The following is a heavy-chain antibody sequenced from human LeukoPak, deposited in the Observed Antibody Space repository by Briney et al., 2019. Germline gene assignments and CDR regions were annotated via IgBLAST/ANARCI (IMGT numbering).Heavy chain of an antibody. Sequence: SETLSLTCTVSGGSISSYYWSWIRQPAGKGLEWIGRIYTSGSTNYNPSLKSRVTMSVDTSKNQFSLKLSSVTAADTAVCYCARAGKYETHYYYYGMDVWGQGTTVTVSS. CDR3: ARAGKYETHYYYYGMDV. V-gene: IGHV4-4*07. D-gene: IGHD3-3*01. CDR1: GGSISSYY. CDR2: IYTSGST. J-gene: IGHJ6*02.